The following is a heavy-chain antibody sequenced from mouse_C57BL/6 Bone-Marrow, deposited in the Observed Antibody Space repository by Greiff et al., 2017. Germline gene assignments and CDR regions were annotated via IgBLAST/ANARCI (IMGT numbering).Heavy chain of an antibody. CDR3: ARRGGNYGAWFAY. Sequence: DVQLVESGGDLVKPGGSLKLSWAASGFTFSSYGMSWVRQTPDKRLEWVATISSGGSYTYYPDSVKGRFTISRDNANNTLYLQMSSLKSEDTAIYYCARRGGNYGAWFAYWGQGPLVTVSA. CDR2: ISSGGSYT. V-gene: IGHV5-6*02. J-gene: IGHJ3*01. D-gene: IGHD2-1*01. CDR1: GFTFSSYG.